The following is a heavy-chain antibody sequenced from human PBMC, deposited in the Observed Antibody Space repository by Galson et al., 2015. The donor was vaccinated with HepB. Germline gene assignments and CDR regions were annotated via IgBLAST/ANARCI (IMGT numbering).Heavy chain of an antibody. J-gene: IGHJ4*02. CDR2: INPNSGGT. CDR3: ARGQGLDN. V-gene: IGHV1-2*02. CDR1: GYTFAGYY. Sequence: SVKVSCKASGYTFAGYYIYWVRQAPGQGLEWMGWINPNSGGTDYAQKFQGRVTMTRDTSISTAYMELSSLRSDDTAVYYCARGQGLDNWGQGTLVTVSS.